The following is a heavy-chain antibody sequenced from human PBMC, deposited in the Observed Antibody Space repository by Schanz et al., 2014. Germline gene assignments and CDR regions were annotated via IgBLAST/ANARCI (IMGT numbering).Heavy chain of an antibody. CDR2: IWYDGSKK. J-gene: IGHJ6*03. CDR3: ARDHQWLARYYMDV. CDR1: GFTVRTFA. Sequence: VQLVESGGSLVQPGGSLRLSCAASGFTVRTFAMDWVRQAAGKGLEWVAVIWYDGSKKYYADSVKGRFTISRDSSKNTLDLQMNSLRAEDTAVYYCARDHQWLARYYMDVWGKGTTVTVSS. D-gene: IGHD6-19*01. V-gene: IGHV3-33*08.